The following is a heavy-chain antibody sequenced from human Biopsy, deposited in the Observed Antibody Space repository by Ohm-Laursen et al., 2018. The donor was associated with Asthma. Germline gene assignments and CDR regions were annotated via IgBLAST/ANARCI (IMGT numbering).Heavy chain of an antibody. V-gene: IGHV3-30-3*01. Sequence: SLRLSCAASRFTYEMHWVRQAPGKGLEWVAAISYDGSSIYYADSVKGRFTISRDNSKNTLSLQMNSLTAEDTAVYYCAREGVASTHIEDWGQGTLVTVSS. CDR1: RFTYE. J-gene: IGHJ4*02. D-gene: IGHD5-12*01. CDR3: AREGVASTHIED. CDR2: ISYDGSSI.